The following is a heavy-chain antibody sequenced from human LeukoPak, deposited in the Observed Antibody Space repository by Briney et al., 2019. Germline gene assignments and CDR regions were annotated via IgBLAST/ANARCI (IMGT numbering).Heavy chain of an antibody. CDR2: IIPIFGTA. V-gene: IGHV1-69*05. Sequence: GASVKVSCKASGGTFSSYAISWVRQAPGQGLEWMGGIIPIFGTANYAQKFQGRVTITTDESTSTAYMELSSLRSEDTAVYYCARGGYPNLGSLDYWGQGTLVTVSS. J-gene: IGHJ4*02. CDR1: GGTFSSYA. D-gene: IGHD3-22*01. CDR3: ARGGYPNLGSLDY.